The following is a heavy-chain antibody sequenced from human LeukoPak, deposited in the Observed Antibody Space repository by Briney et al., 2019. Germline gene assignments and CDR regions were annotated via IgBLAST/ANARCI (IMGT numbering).Heavy chain of an antibody. Sequence: PSETLSLTCTVSGGSISSYYWSWIRQPAGKGLEWIGRIYTSGSTNYDPSPKSRVTMSVDTSKNQFSLKLSSVTAADTAVYYCARDGHSGSYPYYFDYWGQGTLVTVSS. CDR3: ARDGHSGSYPYYFDY. CDR2: IYTSGST. D-gene: IGHD1-26*01. V-gene: IGHV4-4*07. CDR1: GGSISSYY. J-gene: IGHJ4*02.